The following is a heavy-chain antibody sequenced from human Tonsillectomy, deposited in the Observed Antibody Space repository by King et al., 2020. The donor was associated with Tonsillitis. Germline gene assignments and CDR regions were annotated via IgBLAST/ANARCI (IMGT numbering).Heavy chain of an antibody. Sequence: QLVQSGAEVKKPGESLKISCKGSGYSFTSYWIGWVRQMPGKGLEWMGIIYPADSDTRYSPSFQGQVTISADKSISTAYLQWSSLKASDTAMYYCARLGQQPYYYYYMDVWGKGTTVTVSS. D-gene: IGHD6-13*01. J-gene: IGHJ6*03. CDR1: GYSFTSYW. CDR3: ARLGQQPYYYYYMDV. V-gene: IGHV5-51*01. CDR2: IYPADSDT.